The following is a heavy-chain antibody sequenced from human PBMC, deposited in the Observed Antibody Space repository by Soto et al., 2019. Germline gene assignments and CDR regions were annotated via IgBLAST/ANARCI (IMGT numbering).Heavy chain of an antibody. V-gene: IGHV3-49*03. CDR2: IRSKAYGGTT. CDR3: TRGDIVVVPDRDAFDV. CDR1: GFTFGDYA. D-gene: IGHD2-2*01. Sequence: GGSLRLSCTVSGFTFGDYALSWFRQAPGKGLEWVGFIRSKAYGGTTEYAASVKGRFTISRDDSKSIAHLQMNTLKTEDTAVYYCTRGDIVVVPDRDAFDVWGQGTMVTVSS. J-gene: IGHJ3*01.